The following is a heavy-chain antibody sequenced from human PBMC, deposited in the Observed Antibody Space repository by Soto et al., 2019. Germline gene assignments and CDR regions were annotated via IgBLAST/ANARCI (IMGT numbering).Heavy chain of an antibody. V-gene: IGHV1-2*02. CDR2: INPNSGGT. J-gene: IGHJ6*02. CDR3: ARDPVDSSSPYYYYGMDV. D-gene: IGHD6-6*01. CDR1: GYTFTGYY. Sequence: ASVKVSCKASGYTFTGYYMHWVRQAPGQGLEWMGWINPNSGGTNYAQKFQGRVTMTRDTSISTAYMELSRLRSDDTAVYYCARDPVDSSSPYYYYGMDVWGQGTTVTVSS.